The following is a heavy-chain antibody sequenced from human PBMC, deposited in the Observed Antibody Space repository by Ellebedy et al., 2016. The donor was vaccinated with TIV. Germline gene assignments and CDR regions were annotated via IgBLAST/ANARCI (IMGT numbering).Heavy chain of an antibody. CDR3: ARGSVWDLLPVEY. D-gene: IGHD1-26*01. Sequence: SLKISCAASGFTFDEYAMHWVRRAPGKGLEWVSGISWNSGTIGYADSVKGRFSISSDNAMNSLYLQMNSLRAEDTALYYCARGSVWDLLPVEYWGQGTLVTVSS. V-gene: IGHV3-9*01. CDR2: ISWNSGTI. CDR1: GFTFDEYA. J-gene: IGHJ4*02.